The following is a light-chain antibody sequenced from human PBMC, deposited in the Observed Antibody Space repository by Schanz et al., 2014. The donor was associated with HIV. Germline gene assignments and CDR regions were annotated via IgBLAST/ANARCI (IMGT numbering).Light chain of an antibody. CDR2: LNSDGSH. CDR3: ETWDSNVWV. V-gene: IGLV4-69*02. J-gene: IGLJ3*02. CDR1: SGHRTYA. Sequence: QPVLTQSPSASASLGASVKLTCTLDSGHRTYAIAWHQQQPEKGPRYLMNLNSDGSHSKGDGIPDRFSGSSSGADRYLTISNLQSEDEADYYCETWDSNVWVFGGGTKLTVL.